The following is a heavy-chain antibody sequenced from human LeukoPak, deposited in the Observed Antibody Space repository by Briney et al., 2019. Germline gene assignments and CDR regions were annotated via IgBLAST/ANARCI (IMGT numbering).Heavy chain of an antibody. V-gene: IGHV4-59*12. CDR2: IYYSGST. CDR1: GGSISSYY. D-gene: IGHD3-9*01. J-gene: IGHJ3*02. CDR3: ARELRYFEVLGAFDI. Sequence: SETLSLTCTVSGGSISSYYWSWIRQPPGKGLEWIGYIYYSGSTNYNPSLKSRVTISVDTSKNQFSLKLSSVAAADTAVYYCARELRYFEVLGAFDIWGQGTMVTVSS.